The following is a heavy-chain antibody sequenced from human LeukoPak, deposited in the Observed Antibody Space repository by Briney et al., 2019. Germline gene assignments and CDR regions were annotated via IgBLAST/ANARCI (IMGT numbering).Heavy chain of an antibody. J-gene: IGHJ4*02. CDR1: GYSFTSYW. CDR2: IYPGDSDT. D-gene: IGHD3-16*02. V-gene: IGHV5-51*01. Sequence: GESLKISCKGSGYSFTSYWIGWVRQMPGKGLEWMGIIYPGDSDTRYSPSFQGQVTISADKSISTAYLQWSSLKASDTAMYYCARLITFGGVIVTPDYWGQGTLVTVSS. CDR3: ARLITFGGVIVTPDY.